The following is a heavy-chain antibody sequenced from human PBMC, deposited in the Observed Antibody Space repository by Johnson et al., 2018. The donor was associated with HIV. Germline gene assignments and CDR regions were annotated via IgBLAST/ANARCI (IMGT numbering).Heavy chain of an antibody. CDR3: ARGLELGMVAFDI. CDR2: IYSDGVT. J-gene: IGHJ3*02. D-gene: IGHD7-27*01. Sequence: VQLVESGGGLIQPGGSLRLSCAASGFTVSRNYMNWVRQAPGEGLEWVSIIYSDGVTYYADSVKGRFTISRDNSKNTLYLQMNTLRAEDTAVYYCARGLELGMVAFDIWGQGTMVTVSS. CDR1: GFTVSRNY. V-gene: IGHV3-53*01.